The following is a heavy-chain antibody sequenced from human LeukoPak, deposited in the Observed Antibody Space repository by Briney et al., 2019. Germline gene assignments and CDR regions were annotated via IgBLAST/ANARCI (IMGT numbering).Heavy chain of an antibody. D-gene: IGHD6-13*01. CDR2: IYYSGST. V-gene: IGHV4-59*08. Sequence: SETLSLTCTVSGDSLSSYYWSWIRQPPGKGLEWIGYIYYSGSTNYNPSLKSRVTISVDTSKNQFSLKLSSVTAADTAVYYCARRGVGSSWFNWFDPWGQGTLVTVSS. CDR1: GDSLSSYY. J-gene: IGHJ5*02. CDR3: ARRGVGSSWFNWFDP.